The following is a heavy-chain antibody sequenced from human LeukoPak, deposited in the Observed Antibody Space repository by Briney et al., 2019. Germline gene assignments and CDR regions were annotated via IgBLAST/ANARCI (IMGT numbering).Heavy chain of an antibody. Sequence: GGTLRLSCAASGFTFSNHGMNWVRQAPGKGLEWVSGISPSGDITYYADSVKGRFTISRDNSKNTVYLQVISLTAEDTAVYYCAKDDAWLRFGEWSQGTLVTVSS. D-gene: IGHD3-10*01. CDR1: GFTFSNHG. CDR2: ISPSGDIT. CDR3: AKDDAWLRFGE. V-gene: IGHV3-23*01. J-gene: IGHJ4*02.